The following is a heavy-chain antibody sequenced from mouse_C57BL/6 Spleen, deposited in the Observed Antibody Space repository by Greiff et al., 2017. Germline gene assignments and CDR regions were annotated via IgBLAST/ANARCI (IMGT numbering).Heavy chain of an antibody. J-gene: IGHJ1*03. V-gene: IGHV1-26*01. CDR1: GYTFTDYY. Sequence: EVQLQQSGPELVKPGASVKISCKASGYTFTDYYMNWVKQSHGKSLEWIGDINPNNGGTSYNQKFKGKATLTVDKSSSTAYMELRSLTSEDSAVYYCASRDYYGSRGDFDVWGTGTTVTVSS. CDR2: INPNNGGT. D-gene: IGHD1-1*01. CDR3: ASRDYYGSRGDFDV.